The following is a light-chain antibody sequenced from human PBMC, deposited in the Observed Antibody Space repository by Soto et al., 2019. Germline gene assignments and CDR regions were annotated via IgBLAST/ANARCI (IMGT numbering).Light chain of an antibody. CDR3: CSYAGRITFHV. J-gene: IGLJ1*01. CDR1: SSDVGGYNL. Sequence: QSVLTQPASVSGSLGQSITISCTGGSSDVGGYNLVSWYQQHPGKAPQFLIYEVSKRPPGISTRFSGSKSGNTASLTISGLQAEDEADYYCCSYAGRITFHVFGTGTKVTVL. V-gene: IGLV2-23*02. CDR2: EVS.